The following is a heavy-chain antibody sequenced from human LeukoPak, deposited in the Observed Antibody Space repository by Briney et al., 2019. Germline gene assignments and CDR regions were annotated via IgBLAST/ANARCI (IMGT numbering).Heavy chain of an antibody. Sequence: SETLSFTCTVSGGSISSSSYYWGWIRQPPGKGLEWIGSIYYSGSTYSNPSLKSRVTISVGTSKNQFSLKLSSVTAADTAVYYCARHVLPRSAMTTFYVSYFDYWGQGTLVTVSS. V-gene: IGHV4-39*01. J-gene: IGHJ4*02. CDR2: IYYSGST. D-gene: IGHD3-16*01. CDR1: GGSISSSSYY. CDR3: ARHVLPRSAMTTFYVSYFDY.